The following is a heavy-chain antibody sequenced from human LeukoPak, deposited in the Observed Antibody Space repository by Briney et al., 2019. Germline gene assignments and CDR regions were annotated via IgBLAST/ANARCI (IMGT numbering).Heavy chain of an antibody. CDR3: ARAPGGTTVVTPFGAFDI. Sequence: SQTLSLTCAISGDSVSSNSAAWNWIRQSPSRGLEWLGRTYYRSKWYNDYAVSVKSRITINPDTSKNRFSLQLNSVTPEDTAVYYCARAPGGTTVVTPFGAFDIWGQGTMVTVSS. CDR1: GDSVSSNSAA. CDR2: TYYRSKWYN. V-gene: IGHV6-1*01. J-gene: IGHJ3*02. D-gene: IGHD4-23*01.